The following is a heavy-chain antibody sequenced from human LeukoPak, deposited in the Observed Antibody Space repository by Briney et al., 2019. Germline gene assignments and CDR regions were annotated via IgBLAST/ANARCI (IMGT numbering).Heavy chain of an antibody. CDR2: IYYSGST. CDR3: ARSKYNWNSPRWYFDY. J-gene: IGHJ4*02. D-gene: IGHD1-7*01. CDR1: GGSISSYY. Sequence: SETLSLTCTVSGGSISSYYWSWIRQPPGKGLEWIGYIYYSGSTNYNPSLKSRVTISVDTSKNQFSLKLSSVTAADTAVYYCARSKYNWNSPRWYFDYWGQGTLVTVSS. V-gene: IGHV4-59*12.